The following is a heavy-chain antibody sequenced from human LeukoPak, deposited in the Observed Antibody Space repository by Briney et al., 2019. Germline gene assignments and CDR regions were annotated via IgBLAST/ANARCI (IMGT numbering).Heavy chain of an antibody. CDR1: GFTFSSYG. J-gene: IGHJ3*02. CDR3: ARGDYYGSGLNAFDI. CDR2: IFSGGST. V-gene: IGHV3-NL1*01. D-gene: IGHD3-10*01. Sequence: GGSLRLSCAASGFTFSSYGMHWVRQAPGKGLEWVSVIFSGGSTYYADSVKGRFTISRDNSKNTLYLQMNSLRAEDTAVYYCARGDYYGSGLNAFDIWGQGTMVTVSS.